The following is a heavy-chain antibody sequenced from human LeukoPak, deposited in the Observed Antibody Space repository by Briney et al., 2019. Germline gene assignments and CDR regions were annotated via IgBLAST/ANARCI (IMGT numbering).Heavy chain of an antibody. Sequence: LSLTCTVSGGSISSYYWSWIRQAPGKGLEWVSYISSSGSTIYYADSVKGRFTISRDNAKNSLYLQMNSLRAEDTAVYYCARANYYGSGSYYWGQGTLVTVSS. V-gene: IGHV3-11*04. D-gene: IGHD3-10*01. CDR1: GGSISSYY. J-gene: IGHJ4*02. CDR2: ISSSGSTI. CDR3: ARANYYGSGSYY.